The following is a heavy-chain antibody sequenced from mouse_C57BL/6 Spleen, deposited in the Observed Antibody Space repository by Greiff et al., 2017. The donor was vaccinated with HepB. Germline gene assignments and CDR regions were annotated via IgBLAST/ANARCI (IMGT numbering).Heavy chain of an antibody. J-gene: IGHJ2*01. V-gene: IGHV3-1*01. CDR1: GYSITSGYD. Sequence: DVMLVESGPGMVKPSQSLSLTCTVTGYSITSGYDWHWIRHFPGNKLEWMGYISYSGSTNYNPSLKSRISITHDTSKNHFFLKLNSVTTEDTATYYCAREGAYYFDYWGQGTTLTVSS. CDR3: AREGAYYFDY. CDR2: ISYSGST. D-gene: IGHD3-1*01.